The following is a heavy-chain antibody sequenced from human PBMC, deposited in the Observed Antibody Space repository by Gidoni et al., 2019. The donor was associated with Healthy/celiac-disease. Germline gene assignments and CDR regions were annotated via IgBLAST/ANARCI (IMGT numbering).Heavy chain of an antibody. Sequence: QVQLVQSGSEGKKPGSSVKVSCKASGRTFSSYAISWVRQAAGQGLEWMGGIIPIFGTANYAQKFQGRVTITADESTSTAYMELSSLRSEDTAVYYCARRYSSGWYREWYFDYWGQGTLVTVSS. CDR3: ARRYSSGWYREWYFDY. V-gene: IGHV1-69*01. J-gene: IGHJ4*02. CDR2: IIPIFGTA. CDR1: GRTFSSYA. D-gene: IGHD6-19*01.